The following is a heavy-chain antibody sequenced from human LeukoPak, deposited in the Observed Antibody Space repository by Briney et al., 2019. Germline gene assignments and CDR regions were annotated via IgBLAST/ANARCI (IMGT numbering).Heavy chain of an antibody. CDR2: ISGYNGNT. CDR1: GYTFTSYG. V-gene: IGHV1-18*01. D-gene: IGHD1-1*01. Sequence: ASVKVSCKASGYTFTSYGISWVRQAPGQGLEWMGWISGYNGNTNYAQKFQGRVTMTTDTSTSTAYMELRSLRSDDTAVYYCATAPTSAKTFDYWGQGTLVTVSS. CDR3: ATAPTSAKTFDY. J-gene: IGHJ4*02.